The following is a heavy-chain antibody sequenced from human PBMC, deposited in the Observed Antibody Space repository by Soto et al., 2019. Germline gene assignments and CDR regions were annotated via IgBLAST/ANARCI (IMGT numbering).Heavy chain of an antibody. Sequence: EVQLVESGGGLVQPGGSLRLSCAASGFTFSSYSMNWVRQAPGKGLEWVSYISSSSSTIYYADSVKGRFTISRDNAKNSLYLQMNSLSAEYTSLYYCARAGGAMVRGRYYMDVWGIGNTVTVSS. V-gene: IGHV3-48*01. J-gene: IGHJ6*03. D-gene: IGHD3-10*01. CDR1: GFTFSSYS. CDR3: ARAGGAMVRGRYYMDV. CDR2: ISSSSSTI.